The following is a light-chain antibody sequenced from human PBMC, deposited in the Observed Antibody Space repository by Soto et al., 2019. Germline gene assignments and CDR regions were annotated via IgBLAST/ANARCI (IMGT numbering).Light chain of an antibody. V-gene: IGKV4-1*01. J-gene: IGKJ2*01. Sequence: DIVMTQSPDSLAVSLGESATINCKSSQSVLYSSNNKNYLAWYQQKPGQPPKLLIYWASTRESGVPDRFSGSGSGTDFTLTISSLQAEDVAVYYCQQCYNTPYTFGQGTKVEIK. CDR3: QQCYNTPYT. CDR1: QSVLYSSNNKNY. CDR2: WAS.